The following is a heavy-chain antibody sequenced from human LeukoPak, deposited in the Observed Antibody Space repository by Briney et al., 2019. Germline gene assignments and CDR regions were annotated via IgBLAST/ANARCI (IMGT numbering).Heavy chain of an antibody. CDR2: ISWNSGSI. CDR1: GFTLSRYA. D-gene: IGHD1-7*01. V-gene: IGHV3-9*01. J-gene: IGHJ4*02. Sequence: GGSLRLSCAASGFTLSRYAMTWVRQAPGKGLEWVSGISWNSGSIGYADSVKGRFTISRDNAKNSLYLQMNSLRAEDTALYYCAKDIDSGTTGPCDYWGQGTLVTVSS. CDR3: AKDIDSGTTGPCDY.